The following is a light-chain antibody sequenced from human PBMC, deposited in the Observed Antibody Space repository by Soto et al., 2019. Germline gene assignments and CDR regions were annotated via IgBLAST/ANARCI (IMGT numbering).Light chain of an antibody. CDR2: EVS. V-gene: IGLV2-14*01. CDR1: SSDIGDYNY. J-gene: IGLJ2*01. CDR3: YSYAGNNVL. Sequence: QSVLTQPASVSGSPGQSITISCTGTSSDIGDYNYVSWYQQHPGKAPKLMIYEVSNRPSGVSNRFSGSKSGYTASLTISGLQAEDEADYYCYSYAGNNVLFGGGTKLTVL.